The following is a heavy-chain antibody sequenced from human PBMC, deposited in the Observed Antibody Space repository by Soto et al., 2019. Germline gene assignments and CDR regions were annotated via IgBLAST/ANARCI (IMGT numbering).Heavy chain of an antibody. CDR3: ARDQTVDFDGMDY. Sequence: GGSLRLSCAASGFTFSSYAMHWVRQAPGKGLEWVAVISYDGSNKYYADSVKGRFTIPRDNSKNTLYLQMNSLRAEDTAVYYCARDQTVDFDGMDYWGQGTTVTVSS. D-gene: IGHD4-17*01. J-gene: IGHJ6*02. V-gene: IGHV3-30-3*01. CDR2: ISYDGSNK. CDR1: GFTFSSYA.